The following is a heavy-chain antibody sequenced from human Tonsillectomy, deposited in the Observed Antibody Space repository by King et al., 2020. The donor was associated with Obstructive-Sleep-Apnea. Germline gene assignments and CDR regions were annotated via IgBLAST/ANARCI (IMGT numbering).Heavy chain of an antibody. V-gene: IGHV3-30*18. J-gene: IGHJ6*02. CDR2: ISYDGSNK. CDR1: GFTFSSYG. Sequence: VQLVESGGGVVQPGRSLRLSCAASGFTFSSYGMHWVRQAPGKGLEWVAVISYDGSNKYYADSVKGRFTISRDNSKNTLYLQMNSLRAEDTAVYYCAKDADFDWLKDRGYGMDVWGHGTTVTVSS. D-gene: IGHD3-9*01. CDR3: AKDADFDWLKDRGYGMDV.